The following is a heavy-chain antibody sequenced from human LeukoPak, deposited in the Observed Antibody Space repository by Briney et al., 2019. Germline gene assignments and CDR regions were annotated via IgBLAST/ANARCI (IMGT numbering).Heavy chain of an antibody. CDR1: GFTFSSYG. CDR2: ISSSSSYI. J-gene: IGHJ5*02. CDR3: ARDPPYCSGGSCTPRNWFDP. V-gene: IGHV3-21*01. Sequence: PGGSLRLSCAASGFTFSSYGMNWVRQAPGKGLEWVSSISSSSSYIYYADSVKGRFTISRDNAKNSLYLQMNSLRAEDTAVYYCARDPPYCSGGSCTPRNWFDPWGQGTLVTVSS. D-gene: IGHD2-15*01.